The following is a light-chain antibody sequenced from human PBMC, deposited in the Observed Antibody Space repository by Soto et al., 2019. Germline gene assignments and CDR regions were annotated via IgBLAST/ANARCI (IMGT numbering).Light chain of an antibody. CDR1: QSVNSNY. CDR2: GAS. Sequence: DIVLTQSPGTLSLSPGDRATLSCRSSQSVNSNYLAWYQQKPGQAPRLLIFGASTRATGIPDRFRGSGSGTDFTLTINRLEPEDSAVYYCQQYGRTFGQGTKLEIK. V-gene: IGKV3-20*01. CDR3: QQYGRT. J-gene: IGKJ2*01.